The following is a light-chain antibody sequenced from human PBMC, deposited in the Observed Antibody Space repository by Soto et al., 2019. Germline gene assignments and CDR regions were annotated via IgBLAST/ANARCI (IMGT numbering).Light chain of an antibody. CDR1: SSDVGSYNR. Sequence: QSALTQPPSVSGSPGQSVTISCTGTSSDVGSYNRLSWYQQPPGTAPKLIMYEVNTRPSGVPDRFSGSKSGSTASLTISGLQAEDEADYYCTSFVRSITVFGGGTKVTVL. CDR3: TSFVRSITV. J-gene: IGLJ2*01. CDR2: EVN. V-gene: IGLV2-18*02.